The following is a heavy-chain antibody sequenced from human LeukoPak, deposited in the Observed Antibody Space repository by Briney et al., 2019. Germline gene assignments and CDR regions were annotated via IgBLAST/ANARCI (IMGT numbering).Heavy chain of an antibody. CDR3: ARFSGSSGGAFDI. Sequence: ASVTVSCKASGYTFTSYDINWVRQATGQGLEWMGWMNPNSGNTGYAQKFQGRVTMTRNTSISTAYMELSSLRSEDTAVYYCARFSGSSGGAFDIWGQGTMVTVSS. D-gene: IGHD1-26*01. J-gene: IGHJ3*02. CDR2: MNPNSGNT. V-gene: IGHV1-8*01. CDR1: GYTFTSYD.